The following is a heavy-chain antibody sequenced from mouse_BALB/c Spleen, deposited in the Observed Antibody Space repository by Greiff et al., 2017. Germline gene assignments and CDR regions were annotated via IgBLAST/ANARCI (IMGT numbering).Heavy chain of an antibody. J-gene: IGHJ4*01. CDR1: GYSITSGYY. CDR2: ISYDGSN. D-gene: IGHD2-4*01. CDR3: ARGRGYDYFYAMDY. Sequence: EVKLQESGPGLVKPSQSLSLTCSVTGYSITSGYYWNWIRQFPGNKLEWMGYISYDGSNNYNPSLKNRISITRDTSKNQFFLKLNSVTTEDTATYYCARGRGYDYFYAMDYWGQGTSVTVSS. V-gene: IGHV3-6*02.